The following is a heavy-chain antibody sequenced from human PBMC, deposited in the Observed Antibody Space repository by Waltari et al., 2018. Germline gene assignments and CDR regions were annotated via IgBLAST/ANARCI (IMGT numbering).Heavy chain of an antibody. CDR2: IYYSGST. CDR1: GGSISSYY. CDR3: ARDLTTPRDSYMDV. J-gene: IGHJ6*03. Sequence: QVQLQESGPGLVKPSETLSLTCTVSGGSISSYYWSWIRQPPGKGLEWIGYIYYSGSTNYNPSLKSRVTISVDTSKNQFSLKLSSVTAADMAVYYCARDLTTPRDSYMDVWGKGTTVTVSS. D-gene: IGHD2-15*01. V-gene: IGHV4-59*01.